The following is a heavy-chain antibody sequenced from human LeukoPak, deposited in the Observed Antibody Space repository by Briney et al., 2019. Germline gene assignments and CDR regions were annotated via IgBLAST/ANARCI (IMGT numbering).Heavy chain of an antibody. V-gene: IGHV3-23*01. J-gene: IGHJ5*02. CDR1: GFAFSNYA. CDR3: AKDIDTMMVIFNPT. CDR2: ISSGGSST. D-gene: IGHD3-22*01. Sequence: GGSLRLSCAASGFAFSNYAMNWVRQTPGKGLEWVSTISSGGSSTYYADSVKGRFTISRDNSKSTLFLQMSSLRAEDAAVYYCAKDIDTMMVIFNPTWGQGTLVTVSS.